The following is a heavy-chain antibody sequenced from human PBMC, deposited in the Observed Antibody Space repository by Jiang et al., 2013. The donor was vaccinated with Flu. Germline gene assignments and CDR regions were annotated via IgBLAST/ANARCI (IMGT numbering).Heavy chain of an antibody. CDR3: ARSVSVMIGQVVMYNSYFDN. J-gene: IGHJ4*02. V-gene: IGHV2-5*02. CDR1: GFSLTTGGVG. D-gene: IGHD3/OR15-3a*01. Sequence: PTQTLTLTCNLSGFSLTTGGVGVGWFRQPPGKALEWLALIYWDDDKRYRPSLESRLTVTKDTSKNQAVLTMTNVDPVDTATYSCARSVSVMIGQVVMYNSYFDNWGQGIPVTVSS. CDR2: IYWDDDK.